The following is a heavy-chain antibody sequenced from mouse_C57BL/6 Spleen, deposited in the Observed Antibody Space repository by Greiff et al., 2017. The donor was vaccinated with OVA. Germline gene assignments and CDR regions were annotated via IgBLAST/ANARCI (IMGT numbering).Heavy chain of an antibody. CDR3: ARRDYLSAMDY. J-gene: IGHJ4*01. D-gene: IGHD2-4*01. CDR1: GYTFTSYW. V-gene: IGHV1-61*01. Sequence: QVQLQQPGAELVRPGSSVKLSCKASGYTFTSYWMDWVKQRPGQGLEWIGNIYPSDSETHYNQKFKDKATLPVDKSSSTAYMQLSSLTSEDSAVYYCARRDYLSAMDYWGQGTSVTVSS. CDR2: IYPSDSET.